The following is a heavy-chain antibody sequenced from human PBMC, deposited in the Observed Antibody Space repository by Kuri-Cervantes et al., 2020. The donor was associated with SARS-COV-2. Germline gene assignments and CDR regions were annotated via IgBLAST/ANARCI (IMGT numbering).Heavy chain of an antibody. V-gene: IGHV3-48*01. J-gene: IGHJ4*02. CDR3: AKDHFGLAASPGQVAFDY. CDR2: ISSSSSTI. Sequence: GGSLRLSCAASGFTFSSYSMNWVRQAPGKGLEWVSHISSSSSTIYYADSVKGRFTISRDNAKNSLYLQMNSLRAEDTAVYYCAKDHFGLAASPGQVAFDYWGQGTLVTVSS. D-gene: IGHD6-13*01. CDR1: GFTFSSYS.